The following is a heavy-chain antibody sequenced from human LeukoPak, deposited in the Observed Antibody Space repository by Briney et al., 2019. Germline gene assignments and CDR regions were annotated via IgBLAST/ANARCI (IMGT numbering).Heavy chain of an antibody. J-gene: IGHJ3*02. CDR1: GGSISSYY. CDR2: IYYSGST. V-gene: IGHV4-59*01. Sequence: SETLSLTCTVSGGSISSYYWSWIRQPPGKGLEWIGYIYYSGSTNYNPSLKSRVTTSVDTSENQFSLKLSSVTAADTAVYYCARETYYYDSSGFSRGHAFDIWGQGTMVTVSS. CDR3: ARETYYYDSSGFSRGHAFDI. D-gene: IGHD3-22*01.